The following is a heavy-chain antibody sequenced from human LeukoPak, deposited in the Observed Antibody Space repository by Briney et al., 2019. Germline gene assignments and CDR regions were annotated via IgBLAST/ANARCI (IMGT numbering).Heavy chain of an antibody. J-gene: IGHJ3*02. D-gene: IGHD5-24*01. V-gene: IGHV3-23*01. CDR1: GFTFTTHA. CDR2: IFKSGVST. CDR3: AKRRDGYNSGAFDT. Sequence: AGGSLRLSCAASGFTFTTHAMRWVRQAPGKGLQWVSEIFKSGVSTYLADSVQGRFSISRDDSVNTLYLHMSRLRAEDTAVYFCAKRRDGYNSGAFDTWGQGTMVTVSS.